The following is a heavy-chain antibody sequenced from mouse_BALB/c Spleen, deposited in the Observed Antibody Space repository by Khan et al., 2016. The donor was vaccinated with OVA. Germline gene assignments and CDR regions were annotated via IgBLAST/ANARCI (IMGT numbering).Heavy chain of an antibody. J-gene: IGHJ4*01. D-gene: IGHD1-2*01. Sequence: VQLQQSGAELVTPGASGKLSCTASGFNIKDTYMRWGKQRPEHGLEGIGRLDPATVNIRYDPKILGKASITAYTSSNTAYLHLTSLTSADSAVYYGARTEIHCCGSYVVGYWGRGTPVTV. V-gene: IGHV14-3*02. CDR1: GFNIKDTY. CDR3: ARTEIHCCGSYVVGY. CDR2: LDPATVNI.